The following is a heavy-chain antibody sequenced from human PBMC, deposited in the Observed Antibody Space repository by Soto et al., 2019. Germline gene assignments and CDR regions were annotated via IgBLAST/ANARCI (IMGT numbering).Heavy chain of an antibody. J-gene: IGHJ3*01. Sequence: QVQLVQSGAEVKKPGASVKVSCKASGYTFTSYAMHWVRQAPGQRLEWMGWINAGNGNTKDSQKFQGRVTITRDTSASTAYMELSSLRSEDTAVYYCARDRPQRDAFDLWGQGTMVTVSS. CDR1: GYTFTSYA. CDR3: ARDRPQRDAFDL. V-gene: IGHV1-3*01. CDR2: INAGNGNT.